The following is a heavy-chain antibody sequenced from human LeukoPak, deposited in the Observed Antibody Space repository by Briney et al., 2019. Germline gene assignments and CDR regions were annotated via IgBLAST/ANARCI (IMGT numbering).Heavy chain of an antibody. CDR1: GGSFSGYY. V-gene: IGHV4-34*01. D-gene: IGHD3-10*01. CDR3: ARAFPITMVRGVIRGFDP. Sequence: SETLSLTCAVYGGSFSGYYWSWIRQPPGKGLEWIGEINHSGSTNHNPSLKSRVTISVDTSKNQFSLKLSSVTAADTAVYYCARAFPITMVRGVIRGFDPWGQGTLVTVSS. J-gene: IGHJ5*02. CDR2: INHSGST.